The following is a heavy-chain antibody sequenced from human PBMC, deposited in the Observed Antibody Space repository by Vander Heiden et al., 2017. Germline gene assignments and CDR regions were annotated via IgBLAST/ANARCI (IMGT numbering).Heavy chain of an antibody. Sequence: EVQLLESGGGLVQPGGSLRLSCAASGFPFSSYAMSWVRQAPGKGLEWVSAISGSGGSTYYADSVKGRFTISRDNSKNTLYLQMNSLRAEDTAVYYCAKDFLWFGELSPDYFDYWGQGTLVTVSS. CDR3: AKDFLWFGELSPDYFDY. J-gene: IGHJ4*02. D-gene: IGHD3-10*01. CDR1: GFPFSSYA. CDR2: ISGSGGST. V-gene: IGHV3-23*01.